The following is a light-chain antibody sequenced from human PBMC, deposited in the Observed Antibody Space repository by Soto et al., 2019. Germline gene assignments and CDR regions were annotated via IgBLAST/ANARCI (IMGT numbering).Light chain of an antibody. J-gene: IGKJ5*01. Sequence: EFVLTQSPGTLSLSPGERATLSCRASQNIDYYLHWYQQKPGQSPRLVIYDVSIRATGVPARFSGTGSETDFTLTISGLQSEDSAIYFCQQYNNWPFSFGQGTRLEIK. CDR2: DVS. CDR3: QQYNNWPFS. V-gene: IGKV3-15*01. CDR1: QNIDYY.